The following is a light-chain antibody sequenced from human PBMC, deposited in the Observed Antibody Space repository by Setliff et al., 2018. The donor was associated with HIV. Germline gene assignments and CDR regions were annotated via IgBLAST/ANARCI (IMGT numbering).Light chain of an antibody. Sequence: QSVLTQPASVSGSPGQSITISCTGTSRDVGGYNYVSWYQQHPGKAPKLMIYEVSNRPSGVSNRFSGSKSGNTASLTISGLQAEDEADYYCSSYTRSSTPFVFGTGTKVTVL. CDR3: SSYTRSSTPFV. CDR2: EVS. J-gene: IGLJ1*01. V-gene: IGLV2-14*01. CDR1: SRDVGGYNY.